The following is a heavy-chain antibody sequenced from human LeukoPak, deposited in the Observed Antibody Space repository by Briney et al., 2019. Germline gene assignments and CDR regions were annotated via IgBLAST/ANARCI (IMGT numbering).Heavy chain of an antibody. Sequence: PSETLSLTCTVSGGSVSSGSYHWSWIRQPPGKGLEWIGYIYYSGSTNYNPSLKSRVTISVDTSKNQFSLKLSSVTAADTAVYYCARELDYYDSSGYYYVWYFDLWGRGTLVTVSS. CDR1: GGSVSSGSYH. D-gene: IGHD3-22*01. CDR2: IYYSGST. V-gene: IGHV4-61*01. CDR3: ARELDYYDSSGYYYVWYFDL. J-gene: IGHJ2*01.